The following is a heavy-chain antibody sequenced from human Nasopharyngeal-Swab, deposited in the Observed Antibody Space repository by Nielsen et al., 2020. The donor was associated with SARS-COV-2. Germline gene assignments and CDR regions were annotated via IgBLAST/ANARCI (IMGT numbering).Heavy chain of an antibody. J-gene: IGHJ4*02. CDR3: ARSRGAGPNYYFDY. D-gene: IGHD6-19*01. CDR2: IKSNAEGGTP. V-gene: IGHV3-15*01. Sequence: GESLKISCAVSGFTLSDAWMSWVRQAPGKGLEWVGHIKSNAEGGTPVYAAALKDRITIPRDESKNTLFLQMNSLKTEDTAVYYCARSRGAGPNYYFDYWGQGSLVTVSS. CDR1: GFTLSDAW.